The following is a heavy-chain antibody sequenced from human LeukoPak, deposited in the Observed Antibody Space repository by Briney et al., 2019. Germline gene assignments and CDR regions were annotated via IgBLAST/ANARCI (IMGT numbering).Heavy chain of an antibody. Sequence: SETLSLTCTVSGGSISSYYWSWIRQPAGKGLEWIGRIYTSGSTNYNPSLKSRVTISVDTSKNQFTLKLSSVTAADTAVYYCARGRYGWLPFDYWGRGTLVTVSS. CDR3: ARGRYGWLPFDY. V-gene: IGHV4-4*07. J-gene: IGHJ4*02. CDR2: IYTSGST. CDR1: GGSISSYY. D-gene: IGHD3-16*01.